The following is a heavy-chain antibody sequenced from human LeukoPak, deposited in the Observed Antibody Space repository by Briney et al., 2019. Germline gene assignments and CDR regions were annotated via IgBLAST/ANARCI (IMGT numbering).Heavy chain of an antibody. CDR3: ARVRQYYDILTGYLPPNWFDP. J-gene: IGHJ5*02. D-gene: IGHD3-9*01. CDR1: GGSISSSSYY. CDR2: IYYSGST. V-gene: IGHV4-39*07. Sequence: PETLSLTCTVSGGSISSSSYYWGWIRQPPGKGLEWIGSIYYSGSTYYNPSLKSRVTISVDTSKNQFSLKLSSVTAADTAVYYCARVRQYYDILTGYLPPNWFDPWGQGTLVTVSS.